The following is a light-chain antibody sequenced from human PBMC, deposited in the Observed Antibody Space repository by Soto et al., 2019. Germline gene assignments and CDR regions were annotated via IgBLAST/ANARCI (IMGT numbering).Light chain of an antibody. J-gene: IGKJ1*01. CDR2: MAS. CDR3: QQYNVYWS. CDR1: QSINIW. V-gene: IGKV1-5*03. Sequence: DVQMTQSPSTLSASVGDRVTITCRASQSINIWLAWYQQKPGRAPKLLIYMASTLESGVPSRFSGSGSGTEFTLTISSLEPDDFATYYCQQYNVYWSFGQGTEVEIK.